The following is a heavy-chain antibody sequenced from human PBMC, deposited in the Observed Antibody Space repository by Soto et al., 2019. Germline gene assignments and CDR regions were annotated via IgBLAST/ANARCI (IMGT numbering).Heavy chain of an antibody. CDR1: GFTFSGSA. Sequence: EVQLVESGGGLVQPGGSLKLSCAASGFTFSGSAMHWVRQASGKGLEWVGRIRSKANSYATAYAASVKCRFTISRDDSKNTAYLQMNSLKTEDTAVYYCTRLGVAGRPFDYWGQGTLVTVSS. CDR2: IRSKANSYAT. V-gene: IGHV3-73*02. J-gene: IGHJ4*02. D-gene: IGHD6-6*01. CDR3: TRLGVAGRPFDY.